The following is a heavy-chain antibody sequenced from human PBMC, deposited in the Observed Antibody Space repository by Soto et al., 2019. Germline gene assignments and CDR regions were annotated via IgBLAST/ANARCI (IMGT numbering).Heavy chain of an antibody. J-gene: IGHJ5*02. CDR3: AKGGEGSCSRTSCLYFSDS. D-gene: IGHD2-2*01. CDR1: GWTFRTYA. V-gene: IGHV3-23*01. Sequence: GGSLRLSCAASGWTFRTYAMSWVRQAPGKGLEWVSTISDSGTTYYANSVKGRFTISRDNSRNTLDLQMNSLRVEDTAVYYCAKGGEGSCSRTSCLYFSDSWGQGTLVTVSS. CDR2: ISDSGTT.